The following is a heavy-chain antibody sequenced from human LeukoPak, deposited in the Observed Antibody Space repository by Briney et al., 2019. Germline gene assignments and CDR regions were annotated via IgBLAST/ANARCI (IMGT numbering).Heavy chain of an antibody. J-gene: IGHJ4*02. D-gene: IGHD3-22*01. CDR1: GFTSSHYA. CDR3: ARNNYDRSGFSYDY. Sequence: GGSLRLSCVASGFTSSHYAIHWVRQAPGKGLEWVTIVSDDGNKKYYADSVKGRFTVSRDISKNTVYLQINSLRAEDTALYYCARNNYDRSGFSYDYWGRGTLVTVSS. CDR2: VSDDGNKK. V-gene: IGHV3-30*03.